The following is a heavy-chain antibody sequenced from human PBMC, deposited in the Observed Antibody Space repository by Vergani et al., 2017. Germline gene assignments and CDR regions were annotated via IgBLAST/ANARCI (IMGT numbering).Heavy chain of an antibody. Sequence: EVQLLESGGGVVRPGGSLRLSCAASGFTFDDYGMSWVRQAPGKGLEWVGRIRSKANSYATAYAASVKGRFTISRADSKNTLYLQMNSLRAEDTAVYYCAKGELYYDFWSGYVYWGQGTLVTVSS. D-gene: IGHD3-3*01. V-gene: IGHV3-73*01. CDR3: AKGELYYDFWSGYVY. CDR1: GFTFDDYG. J-gene: IGHJ4*02. CDR2: IRSKANSYAT.